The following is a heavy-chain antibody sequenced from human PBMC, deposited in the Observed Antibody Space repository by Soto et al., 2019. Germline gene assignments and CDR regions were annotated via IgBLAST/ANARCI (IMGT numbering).Heavy chain of an antibody. J-gene: IGHJ3*02. V-gene: IGHV1-69*10. CDR1: GGTFSSYA. D-gene: IGHD2-21*02. CDR3: ARGIAYCGGDCYDAFDI. Sequence: ASVKVSCKASGGTFSSYAISWVRQAPGQGLEWMGGIIPILGIANYAQKFQGRVTIIADKSTSTAYMELSSLRSEDTAVYYCARGIAYCGGDCYDAFDIWGQGTMVTVSS. CDR2: IIPILGIA.